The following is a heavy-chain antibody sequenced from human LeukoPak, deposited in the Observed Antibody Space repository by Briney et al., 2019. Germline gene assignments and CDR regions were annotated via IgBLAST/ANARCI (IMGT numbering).Heavy chain of an antibody. CDR3: ARLEQGKTYYYGMDV. CDR2: IYYSGST. V-gene: IGHV4-59*11. D-gene: IGHD3-10*01. Sequence: ASETLSLTCTVSGGSISSHYWSWIRQPPGKGLEWIGYIYYSGSTNYNPSLKSRVTISVDTSKNQFSLKLSSVSAADTAVYYCARLEQGKTYYYGMDVWGQGTTVTVSS. CDR1: GGSISSHY. J-gene: IGHJ6*02.